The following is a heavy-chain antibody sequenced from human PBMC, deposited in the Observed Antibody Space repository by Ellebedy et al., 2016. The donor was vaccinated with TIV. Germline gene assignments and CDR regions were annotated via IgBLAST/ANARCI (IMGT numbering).Heavy chain of an antibody. CDR2: ISSSSSYI. CDR1: GFTFSSYS. J-gene: IGHJ6*02. D-gene: IGHD3-16*01. Sequence: GESLKISCAASGFTFSSYSMNWVRQAQGKGLEWVSSISSSSSYISYADSVKGRFTISRDNAKNSLYLQMNSLRAEDTAVYYCARDLGPWRDYYYYGMDVWGQGTTVTVSS. CDR3: ARDLGPWRDYYYYGMDV. V-gene: IGHV3-21*01.